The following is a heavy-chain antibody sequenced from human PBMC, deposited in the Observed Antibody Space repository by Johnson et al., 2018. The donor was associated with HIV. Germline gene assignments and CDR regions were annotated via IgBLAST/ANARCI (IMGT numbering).Heavy chain of an antibody. Sequence: QVQLVESGGGVVQPGRSLRLSCAASGFTFSSYTIHWVRQAPGKGLEWVAFISYDGSNKYYADSVKGRFTISRDNSKNTLYLQMNSLKVEDTAVYYYAKDFGSSSWHAFDVWGQGTMVTVSS. V-gene: IGHV3-30*04. CDR2: ISYDGSNK. D-gene: IGHD6-13*01. CDR3: AKDFGSSSWHAFDV. J-gene: IGHJ3*01. CDR1: GFTFSSYT.